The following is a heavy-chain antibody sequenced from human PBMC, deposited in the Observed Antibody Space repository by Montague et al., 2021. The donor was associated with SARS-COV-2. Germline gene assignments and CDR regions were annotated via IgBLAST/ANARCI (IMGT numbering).Heavy chain of an antibody. D-gene: IGHD3-3*01. CDR3: AKGQGRTIFGVVIPDLYYYYGMDV. Sequence: SLRLSCEASGFTFSSYAMSWVRQAPGKGLEWVSVIYSGGSSTYCXDSXKGRFTISRDNSKNTLYLQMNSLRAEDTAVSYCAKGQGRTIFGVVIPDLYYYYGMDVWGQGTTVTVSS. J-gene: IGHJ6*02. CDR2: IYSGGSST. V-gene: IGHV3-23*03. CDR1: GFTFSSYA.